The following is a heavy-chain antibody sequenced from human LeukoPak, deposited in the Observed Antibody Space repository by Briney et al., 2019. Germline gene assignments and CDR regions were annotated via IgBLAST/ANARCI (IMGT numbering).Heavy chain of an antibody. V-gene: IGHV3-33*01. J-gene: IGHJ4*02. CDR1: GFTFSSYG. Sequence: PGRSLRLSCAASGFTFSSYGMHWVRQAPGKGLEWVAVIWYDGSNKYYADSVKGRFTISRDNSKNTLYLQMNSLRAEDTAVYYCAREVVAAQHLDYWGQGTLVTVSS. CDR2: IWYDGSNK. D-gene: IGHD2-15*01. CDR3: AREVVAAQHLDY.